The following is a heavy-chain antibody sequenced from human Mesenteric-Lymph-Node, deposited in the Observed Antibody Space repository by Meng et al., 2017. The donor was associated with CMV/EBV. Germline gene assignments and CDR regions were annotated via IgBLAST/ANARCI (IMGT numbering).Heavy chain of an antibody. J-gene: IGHJ6*02. CDR1: GYTFTSYD. D-gene: IGHD2-2*01. V-gene: IGHV1-8*03. CDR2: MNPNSGNT. CDR3: ARDDIVVVLAAPYYYYYGMDV. Sequence: ASVKVSCKASGYTFTSYDINWVRQATGQGLEWMGWMNPNSGNTGYAQKFQGRVTITRNTSISTAYMELRSLRSDDTAVYYCARDDIVVVLAAPYYYYYGMDVWGQGTTVTVSS.